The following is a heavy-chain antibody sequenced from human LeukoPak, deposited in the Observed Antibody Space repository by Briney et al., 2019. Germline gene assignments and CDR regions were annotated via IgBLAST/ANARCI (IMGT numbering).Heavy chain of an antibody. CDR1: GYIFTSYY. CDR2: INPSGGST. J-gene: IGHJ5*02. CDR3: ARVSHDGGPPNWFDP. D-gene: IGHD1-1*01. V-gene: IGHV1-46*01. Sequence: ASVKVSCKASGYIFTSYYMHWVRQAPGQGLEWMGIINPSGGSTSYAQKFQGRVTMTRETSTSTVYMELSSLRSEDTAVYYCARVSHDGGPPNWFDPWGQGTLVTVSS.